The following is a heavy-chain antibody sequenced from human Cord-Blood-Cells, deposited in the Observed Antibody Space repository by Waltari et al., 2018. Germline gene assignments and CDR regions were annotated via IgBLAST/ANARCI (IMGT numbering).Heavy chain of an antibody. D-gene: IGHD3-10*01. J-gene: IGHJ4*02. CDR1: GYTFTSSA. Sequence: QVQLVQSGAEVKKPAASVQVSCKASGYTFTSSAIHWLRQAPGQGLEWMGWMNPNSGNTGYAQKFQGRVTMTRNTSISTAYMELSSLRSEDTAVYYCARGSEYYGSGSYYNDYWGQGTLVTVSS. V-gene: IGHV1-8*01. CDR3: ARGSEYYGSGSYYNDY. CDR2: MNPNSGNT.